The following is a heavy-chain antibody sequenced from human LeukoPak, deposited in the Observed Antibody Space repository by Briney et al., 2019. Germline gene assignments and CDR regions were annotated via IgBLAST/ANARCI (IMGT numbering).Heavy chain of an antibody. CDR2: MYYSGST. CDR1: GGSISSSSYY. D-gene: IGHD3-10*01. Sequence: SETLSLTCTVSGGSISSSSYYWGWIRQPPGKGLEWIGSMYYSGSTYYNPSLKSRVTISGDTSKNQFSLKLSSVTAADTAVYYCARRYGSGSSGTFDYWGQGTLVTVSS. CDR3: ARRYGSGSSGTFDY. J-gene: IGHJ4*02. V-gene: IGHV4-39*01.